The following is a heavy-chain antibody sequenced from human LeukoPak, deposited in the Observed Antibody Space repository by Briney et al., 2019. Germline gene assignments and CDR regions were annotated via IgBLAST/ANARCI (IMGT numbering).Heavy chain of an antibody. CDR3: ARVDSSGWLIYGMDV. J-gene: IGHJ6*02. V-gene: IGHV3-30-3*01. CDR2: ISYDGGNK. Sequence: EGSLRLSCAASGFTFSTYAFHWVRQAPGKGLEWVAAISYDGGNKLYADSVKGRFTIFRDNSKNTVYLQMTSLRAEDTAVFFCARVDSSGWLIYGMDVWGQGTPVIVSS. D-gene: IGHD6-19*01. CDR1: GFTFSTYA.